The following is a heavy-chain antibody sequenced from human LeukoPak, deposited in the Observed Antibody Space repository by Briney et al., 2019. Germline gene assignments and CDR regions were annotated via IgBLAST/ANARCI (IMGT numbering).Heavy chain of an antibody. D-gene: IGHD4-17*01. Sequence: ASVKVSCKASGYTFTGYYMHWVRQAPGQGLEWMGWINPNSGGTNYAQKFQGRVTMTRDTSISTAYMELSRLRSDDTAVYYCARLLYGGYQNFDYWGQGTLVTVSS. V-gene: IGHV1-2*02. CDR1: GYTFTGYY. CDR2: INPNSGGT. J-gene: IGHJ4*02. CDR3: ARLLYGGYQNFDY.